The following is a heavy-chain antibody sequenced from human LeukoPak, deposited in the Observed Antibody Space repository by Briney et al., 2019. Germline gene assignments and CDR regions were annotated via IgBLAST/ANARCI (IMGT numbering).Heavy chain of an antibody. CDR1: GFTFSSYS. Sequence: GSLRLSCAASGFTFSSYSMNWVRQAPGKGLEWVSSISSSSSYIYYADSVKGRFTISRDNAKNSLYLQMNSLRAEDTAVYYCARDENIVVVPAAKWRFDPWGQGTLVTVSS. D-gene: IGHD2-2*01. CDR2: ISSSSSYI. J-gene: IGHJ5*02. CDR3: ARDENIVVVPAAKWRFDP. V-gene: IGHV3-21*01.